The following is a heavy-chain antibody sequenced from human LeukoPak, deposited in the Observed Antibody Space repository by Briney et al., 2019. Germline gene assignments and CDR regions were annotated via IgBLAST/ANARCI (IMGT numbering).Heavy chain of an antibody. V-gene: IGHV1-18*01. CDR3: ARTIVGALRGDAFDI. D-gene: IGHD1-26*01. J-gene: IGHJ3*02. CDR2: IGAYNDNT. Sequence: ASVKVSCKASGYTFSDFGITWVRQALGQGVEWMGWIGAYNDNTNYPQKFQGRVTLTTDTSTSTAYMELRSLTSDDTAVYYCARTIVGALRGDAFDIWGQGTMVTVSS. CDR1: GYTFSDFG.